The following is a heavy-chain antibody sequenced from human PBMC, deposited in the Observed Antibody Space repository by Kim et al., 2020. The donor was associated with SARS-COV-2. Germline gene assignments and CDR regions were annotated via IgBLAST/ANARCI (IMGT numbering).Heavy chain of an antibody. Sequence: SVKGRFTISRDNAKNSLYLQMNSLRAEDTAVYYCARGIGVVVVAATSGDYWGQGTLVTVSS. J-gene: IGHJ4*02. V-gene: IGHV3-21*01. D-gene: IGHD2-15*01. CDR3: ARGIGVVVVAATSGDY.